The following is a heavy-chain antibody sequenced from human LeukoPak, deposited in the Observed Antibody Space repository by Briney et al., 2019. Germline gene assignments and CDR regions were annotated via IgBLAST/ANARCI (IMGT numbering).Heavy chain of an antibody. CDR3: ARGHSTSSSYFCNGMDV. J-gene: IGHJ6*02. CDR1: GGSISSGAYW. CDR2: IYYSGST. V-gene: IGHV4-31*03. D-gene: IGHD6-6*01. Sequence: SETLSLTCTVAGGSISSGAYWWTWIRQDPVKGLEWIGYIYYSGSTYYNPSLRSRANISVDTSKNQFSLKLSSVTAADTAVYYCARGHSTSSSYFCNGMDVWGQGTTVTVSS.